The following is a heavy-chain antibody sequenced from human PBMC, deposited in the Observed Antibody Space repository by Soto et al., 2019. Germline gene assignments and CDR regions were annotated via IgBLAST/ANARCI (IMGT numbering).Heavy chain of an antibody. J-gene: IGHJ4*02. CDR3: ARRYDYGLDY. CDR2: MNPIRGIA. Sequence: GASVKVSCKASGGTFSSYTISWVRQAPGQGLEWMGRMNPIRGIANYAQKFQGRVTMTADTSTSTAYMELSSLRSEDTAVYYCARRYDYGLDYWGQGTLVTVSS. CDR1: GGTFSSYT. V-gene: IGHV1-69*02. D-gene: IGHD4-17*01.